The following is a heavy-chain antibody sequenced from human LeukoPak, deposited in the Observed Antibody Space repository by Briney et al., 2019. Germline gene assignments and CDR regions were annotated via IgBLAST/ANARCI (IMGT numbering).Heavy chain of an antibody. J-gene: IGHJ4*02. CDR2: VSYDGSNK. CDR3: ARGGAY. Sequence: TGGSLRLSCAASGFTFSSYAMHWVRQAPGKGLEWVAVVSYDGSNKYYADSVKGRFTISRDNAKNSLYLQMNSLRAEDTAVYYCARGGAYWGQGTLVTVSS. CDR1: GFTFSSYA. V-gene: IGHV3-30-3*01.